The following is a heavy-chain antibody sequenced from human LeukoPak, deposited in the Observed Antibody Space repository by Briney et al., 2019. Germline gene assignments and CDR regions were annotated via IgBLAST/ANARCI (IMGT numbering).Heavy chain of an antibody. CDR3: ARDLESTTFKPGVVIPFDY. CDR1: GYTFTSYY. J-gene: IGHJ4*02. Sequence: GASVKVSCKASGYTFTSYYMHWVRQAPGQGLEWMGIINPSGGSTSYAQKFQGRVTMTRDTSTPTVYMELSSLRSDDTAVYYCARDLESTTFKPGVVIPFDYWGQGTLVTVSS. V-gene: IGHV1-46*01. D-gene: IGHD3-3*01. CDR2: INPSGGST.